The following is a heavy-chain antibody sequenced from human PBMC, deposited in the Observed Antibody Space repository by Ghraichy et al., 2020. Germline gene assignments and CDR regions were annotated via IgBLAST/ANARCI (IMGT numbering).Heavy chain of an antibody. Sequence: SQTLSLTCTVSGGSITNNGYLWGWIRQPPGQGLEWIGNIYYTGKTYYNPSLQSRVTISIDTPKNQFSLKLTSVTAADTALYYGATYSTTFGWFDPWGQGTLVTVSS. D-gene: IGHD3-10*01. J-gene: IGHJ5*02. CDR1: GGSITNNGYL. CDR2: IYYTGKT. V-gene: IGHV4-39*01. CDR3: ATYSTTFGWFDP.